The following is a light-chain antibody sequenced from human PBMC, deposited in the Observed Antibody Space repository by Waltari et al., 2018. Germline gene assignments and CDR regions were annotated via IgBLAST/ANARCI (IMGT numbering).Light chain of an antibody. CDR2: MVS. CDR1: YRLDYYNGHTY. J-gene: IGKJ1*01. Sequence: DVVMTQSPLTLSVALGQPASISCTSTYRLDYYNGHTYLNWFHQRPGQSPRRLIYMVSTRDSGVAGRFSGSGSGTDFTLTINGVEAEDVGLYFCMQGANWPPTFGQGTRVEIK. V-gene: IGKV2-30*01. CDR3: MQGANWPPT.